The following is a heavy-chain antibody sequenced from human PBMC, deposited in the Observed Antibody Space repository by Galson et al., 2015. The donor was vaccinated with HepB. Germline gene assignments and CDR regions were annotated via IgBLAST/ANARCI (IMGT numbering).Heavy chain of an antibody. J-gene: IGHJ4*02. D-gene: IGHD2-2*02. CDR1: GFTFSSYG. CDR2: IWYDGSNK. CDR3: ARDGTPAIPTKFDY. Sequence: SLRLSCAASGFTFSSYGMHWVRQAPGKGLEWVAVIWYDGSNKYYADSVKGRFTISRDNSKNTLYLQMNSLRAEDTAVYYCARDGTPAIPTKFDYWGQGTLVTVSS. V-gene: IGHV3-33*01.